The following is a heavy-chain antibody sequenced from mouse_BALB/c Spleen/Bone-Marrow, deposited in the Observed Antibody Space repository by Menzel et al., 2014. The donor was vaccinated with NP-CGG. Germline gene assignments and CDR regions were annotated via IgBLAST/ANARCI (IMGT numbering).Heavy chain of an antibody. CDR1: GYTFTNYW. CDR3: ARRGTGVDY. J-gene: IGHJ2*02. CDR2: IYPGGGYT. V-gene: IGHV1-63*02. D-gene: IGHD4-1*01. Sequence: VQLQQSGAELVRPGTSVKISCKASGYTFTNYWLGWVKQRPGHGLEWIGDIYPGGGYTNYNEKFKGKATLTADTSSSTACMQLSGLTSEDSAVYFCARRGTGVDYWGQGTSLTVSS.